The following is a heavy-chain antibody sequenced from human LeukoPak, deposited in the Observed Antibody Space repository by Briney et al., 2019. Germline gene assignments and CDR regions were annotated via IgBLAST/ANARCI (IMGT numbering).Heavy chain of an antibody. V-gene: IGHV4-34*01. Sequence: PSETLSLTCAVYGGSFSGNYWSWIRQPPGKGLEWIGEINHSGSTNYNPSLKSRVTISVDTSKNQFSLRLSSVTAADTAVYYCAKTDSSGYYADYWGQGTLVTVSS. D-gene: IGHD3-22*01. CDR3: AKTDSSGYYADY. CDR1: GGSFSGNY. J-gene: IGHJ4*02. CDR2: INHSGST.